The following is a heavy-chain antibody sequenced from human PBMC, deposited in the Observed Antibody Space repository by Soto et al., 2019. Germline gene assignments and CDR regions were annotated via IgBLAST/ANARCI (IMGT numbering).Heavy chain of an antibody. D-gene: IGHD6-19*01. CDR3: ARDGSSGYGMDV. Sequence: EVQLVESGGGLIQPGGSLRLSCAASGFTVSSNYMSWVRRAPGKGLEWVSVIYSGGSTYYADSVKGRFTISRDNPKNTLFLQMNSLPAEDTAVYYCARDGSSGYGMDVWGQGTTVTVSS. V-gene: IGHV3-53*01. CDR2: IYSGGST. J-gene: IGHJ6*02. CDR1: GFTVSSNY.